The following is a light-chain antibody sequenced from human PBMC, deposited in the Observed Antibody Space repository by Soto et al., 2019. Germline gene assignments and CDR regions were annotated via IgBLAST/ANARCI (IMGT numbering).Light chain of an antibody. CDR1: QSVTSNY. CDR3: QQYSNYPWT. CDR2: GAS. J-gene: IGKJ1*01. V-gene: IGKV3-20*01. Sequence: EVVLTQSPGTLSLSPGERATLSCRASQSVTSNYLGWYQQKAGQAPRLLIYGASSRATGIPDRFSGSGSGTDFTLTISRLEPEDCAVYYCQQYSNYPWTFGQGTTVEIK.